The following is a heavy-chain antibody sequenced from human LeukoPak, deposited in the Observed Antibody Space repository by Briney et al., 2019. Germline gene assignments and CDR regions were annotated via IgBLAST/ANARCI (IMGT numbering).Heavy chain of an antibody. CDR3: AKDGFWSGHDY. D-gene: IGHD3-3*01. Sequence: GGSLRLSCAASGFTFSSYSMNWVRQAPGKGLEWVSSISSSSSYIYYADSVKGRFTISRDNSKNTLYLQMNSLRAEDTAVYYCAKDGFWSGHDYWGQGTLVTVSS. J-gene: IGHJ4*02. CDR2: ISSSSSYI. CDR1: GFTFSSYS. V-gene: IGHV3-21*04.